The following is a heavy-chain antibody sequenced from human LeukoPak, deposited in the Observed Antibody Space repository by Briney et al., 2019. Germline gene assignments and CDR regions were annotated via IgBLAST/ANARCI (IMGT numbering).Heavy chain of an antibody. V-gene: IGHV1-2*02. D-gene: IGHD6-13*01. J-gene: IGHJ6*02. CDR2: INPNSGGT. CDR3: ARWEQQLVRSYYYGMDV. CDR1: GYTFTGYY. Sequence: GASVKVSCKASGYTFTGYYMHWVRQAPGQGLEWMGWINPNSGGTNYAQKFQGRVTMTRDTSISTAYMELSRLRSDDTAVYYGARWEQQLVRSYYYGMDVWGQGTTVTVSS.